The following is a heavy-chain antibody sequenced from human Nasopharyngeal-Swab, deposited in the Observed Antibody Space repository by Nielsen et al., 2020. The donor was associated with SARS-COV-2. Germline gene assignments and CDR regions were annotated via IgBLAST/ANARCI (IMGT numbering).Heavy chain of an antibody. D-gene: IGHD3-3*01. CDR2: IKHEGSAK. J-gene: IGHJ6*02. CDR3: ARHYDFWSGYYNSHFYGMDV. Sequence: GGSLRLSCAASGFTFSSYWMTWVRQAPGKGLEWVANIKHEGSAKYYADSVKGRFTISRDNAKSSLHLQMNSLRAEDTAVYYCARHYDFWSGYYNSHFYGMDVWGQGTTVTVSS. CDR1: GFTFSSYW. V-gene: IGHV3-7*01.